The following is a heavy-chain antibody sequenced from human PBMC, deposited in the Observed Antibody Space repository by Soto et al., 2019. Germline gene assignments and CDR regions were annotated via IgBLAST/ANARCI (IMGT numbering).Heavy chain of an antibody. CDR3: ARHGMDYYDSSGYYYSPYYFDY. D-gene: IGHD3-22*01. Sequence: SETLSLTCSVSGGSINSYYWSWIRQPPEKGLEWIGYISSSGSTNYNPSLKSRVTISVDTSKNQFSLKLSSVTAADTAVYYCARHGMDYYDSSGYYYSPYYFDYWGQGTLVTVSS. V-gene: IGHV4-59*08. CDR2: ISSSGST. J-gene: IGHJ4*02. CDR1: GGSINSYY.